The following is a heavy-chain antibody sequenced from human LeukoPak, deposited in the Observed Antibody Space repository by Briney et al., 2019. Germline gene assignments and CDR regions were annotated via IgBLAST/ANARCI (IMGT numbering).Heavy chain of an antibody. CDR2: ISTHNDNT. J-gene: IGHJ4*02. D-gene: IGHD3-22*01. V-gene: IGHV1-18*01. Sequence: GASVKVSCKASGYTFTNYCISWVRQAPGQGLEWMGWISTHNDNTNYAQKFQGRLTVTTDTSTRTAYMELRSLRYDDTAVYYCARGGFDSSGYYFRAYWGQGTLVTVSS. CDR3: ARGGFDSSGYYFRAY. CDR1: GYTFTNYC.